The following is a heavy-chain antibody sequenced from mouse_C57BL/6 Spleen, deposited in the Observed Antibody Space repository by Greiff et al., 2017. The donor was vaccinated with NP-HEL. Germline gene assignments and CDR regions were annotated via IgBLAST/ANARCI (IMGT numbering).Heavy chain of an antibody. Sequence: QVQLQQPGAELVKPGASVKLSCKASGYTFTSYWMQWVKQRPGQGLEWIGEIDPSDSYTNYNQKFKGKATLTVDTSSSTAYMQLSSLTSEDSAVYYCARYYYGSSYVSYWYFDVWGTGTTVTVSS. CDR2: IDPSDSYT. D-gene: IGHD1-1*01. CDR3: ARYYYGSSYVSYWYFDV. J-gene: IGHJ1*03. CDR1: GYTFTSYW. V-gene: IGHV1-50*01.